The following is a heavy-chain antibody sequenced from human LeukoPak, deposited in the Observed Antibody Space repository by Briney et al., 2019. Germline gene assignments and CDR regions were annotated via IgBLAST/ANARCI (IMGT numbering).Heavy chain of an antibody. D-gene: IGHD6-13*01. J-gene: IGHJ6*02. CDR2: INHSGST. V-gene: IGHV4-34*01. CDR1: GGSFSGYY. CDR3: AREKSSRWYSTIGGMDV. Sequence: SETLSLTCAVYGGSFSGYYWSWIRQPPGKGLEWIGEINHSGSTNYNPSLKSRVTISVDTSKNQFSLKLSSVTAADTAVYYCAREKSSRWYSTIGGMDVWGQGTTVTVSS.